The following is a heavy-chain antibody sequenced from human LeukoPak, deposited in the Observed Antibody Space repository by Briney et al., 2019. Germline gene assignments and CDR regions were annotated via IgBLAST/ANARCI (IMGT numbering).Heavy chain of an antibody. J-gene: IGHJ4*02. Sequence: SGGSLRLSCAASGFTFSSYSMNWVRQAPGKGLEWVSSISSSSSYIYYADSVKGRFTISRDNAKNSLYLQMNSLRAEGTAVYYCARGYYYGSGSPSYWGQGTLVTVSS. CDR1: GFTFSSYS. D-gene: IGHD3-10*01. V-gene: IGHV3-21*01. CDR3: ARGYYYGSGSPSY. CDR2: ISSSSSYI.